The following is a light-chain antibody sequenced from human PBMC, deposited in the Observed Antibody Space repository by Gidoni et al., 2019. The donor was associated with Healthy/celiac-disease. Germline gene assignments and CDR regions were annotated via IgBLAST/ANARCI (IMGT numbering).Light chain of an antibody. V-gene: IGKV1-12*01. CDR3: QQANSFPPLT. CDR1: QGSSSW. J-gene: IGKJ4*01. Sequence: DIQMTQSPSSVSASVGDRVTLTCRASQGSSSWLAWYQQKPGKAPKLLIYAASSLQSGVPSRFSVSGSGTDFTLTISSLQPEDFATYYCQQANSFPPLTFGGGTKVEIK. CDR2: AAS.